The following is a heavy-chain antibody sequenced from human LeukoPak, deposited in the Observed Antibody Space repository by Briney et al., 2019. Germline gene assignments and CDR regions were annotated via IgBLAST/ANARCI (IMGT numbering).Heavy chain of an antibody. CDR1: GFTFSSSE. D-gene: IGHD2-15*01. CDR3: ATFPAEGYCSGGSCYSEDY. Sequence: GGSLRLSCAASGFTFSSSEMNWVRQAPGKGRDWVSYISSIGSTIYCADSVKGRFTVSRDNAKNSLYLQMNSLRAEDTAVYYCATFPAEGYCSGGSCYSEDYWGPGTLVTVSS. V-gene: IGHV3-48*03. CDR2: ISSIGSTI. J-gene: IGHJ4*02.